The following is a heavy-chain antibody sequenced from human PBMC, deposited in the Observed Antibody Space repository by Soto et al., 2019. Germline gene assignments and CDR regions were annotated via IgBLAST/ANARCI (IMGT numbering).Heavy chain of an antibody. Sequence: GGSLRLSCAASGFTFTRYSMNWVRQAPGKGLEWVSSISSTTNYIYYGDSMKGRFTISRDNAKNSLYLEMNSLRAEDTAVYYCARGSSSWYGNWFDPWGQGTLVTVSS. J-gene: IGHJ5*02. V-gene: IGHV3-21*06. CDR2: ISSTTNYI. D-gene: IGHD6-13*01. CDR1: GFTFTRYS. CDR3: ARGSSSWYGNWFDP.